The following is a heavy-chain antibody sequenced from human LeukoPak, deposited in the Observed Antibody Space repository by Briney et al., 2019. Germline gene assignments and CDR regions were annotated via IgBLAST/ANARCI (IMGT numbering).Heavy chain of an antibody. D-gene: IGHD5-18*01. Sequence: PSETLSLTCAVYGGSFSGYYWRWIRQPPGKGLEWIGEINHSGSTNYNPSLKRRVTISVDTSKNQFSLKLSSVIASDPAVYYCARGHASYSYGFRYWGQGTLVTVSS. V-gene: IGHV4-34*01. CDR3: ARGHASYSYGFRY. CDR1: GGSFSGYY. J-gene: IGHJ4*02. CDR2: INHSGST.